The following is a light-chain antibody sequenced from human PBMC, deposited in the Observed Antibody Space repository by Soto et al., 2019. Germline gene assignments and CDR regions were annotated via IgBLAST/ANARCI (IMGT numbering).Light chain of an antibody. J-gene: IGLJ1*01. Sequence: QSALTQAASVSGSPGQSITISCTGTSSDVGGYNYVSWYQQFPGKVPKLLIYEVTIRPSGVSDRFSGSKSGNTASLAVSGLQAEDEADYYCSSYTGGNPSYVFGTGTKVTVL. CDR2: EVT. CDR3: SSYTGGNPSYV. V-gene: IGLV2-14*01. CDR1: SSDVGGYNY.